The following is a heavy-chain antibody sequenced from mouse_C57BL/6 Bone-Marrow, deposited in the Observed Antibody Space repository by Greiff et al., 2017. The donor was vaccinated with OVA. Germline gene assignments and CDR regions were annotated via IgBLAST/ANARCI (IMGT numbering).Heavy chain of an antibody. CDR2: IYPGDGDT. CDR1: GYAFSSYW. V-gene: IGHV1-80*01. CDR3: ARSRWLLRKGYYFDY. Sequence: VQGVESGAELVKPGASVKISCKASGYAFSSYWMNWVKQRPGKGLEWIGQIYPGDGDTNYNGKFKGKATLTADKSSSTAYMQLSSLTSEDSAVYFCARSRWLLRKGYYFDYWGQGTTLTVSS. D-gene: IGHD2-3*01. J-gene: IGHJ2*01.